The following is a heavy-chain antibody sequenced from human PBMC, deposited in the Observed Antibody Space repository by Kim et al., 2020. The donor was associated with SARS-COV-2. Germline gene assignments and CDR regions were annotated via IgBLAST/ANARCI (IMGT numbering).Heavy chain of an antibody. J-gene: IGHJ4*02. D-gene: IGHD1-26*01. Sequence: YARKFQGRVTITADKSTSTAYMELSSLRSEDTAVYYCARVRGAAADYFDYWGQGTLVTVSS. V-gene: IGHV1-69*04. CDR3: ARVRGAAADYFDY.